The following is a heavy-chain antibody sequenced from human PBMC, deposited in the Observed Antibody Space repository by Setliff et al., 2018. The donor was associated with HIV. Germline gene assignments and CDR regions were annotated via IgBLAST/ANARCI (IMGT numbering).Heavy chain of an antibody. V-gene: IGHV3-30*04. Sequence: PGGSLRLSCAASGFTFRSYAMHWVRQAPGKGLEWVAVISYDGSIKYYADSVKGRFTISRDSSNNTLYLQMNSLRAEDTAVYYCARSLERQWQVPYYMDVWGKGTTVTVSS. CDR2: ISYDGSIK. D-gene: IGHD6-19*01. J-gene: IGHJ6*03. CDR3: ARSLERQWQVPYYMDV. CDR1: GFTFRSYA.